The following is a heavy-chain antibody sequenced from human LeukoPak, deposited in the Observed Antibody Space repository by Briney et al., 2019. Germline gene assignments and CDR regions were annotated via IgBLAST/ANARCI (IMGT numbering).Heavy chain of an antibody. D-gene: IGHD6-13*01. Sequence: PSETLSLTCTVSGGSISSYYWSWIRQPPGKGLEWIGYIYYSGSTNYNPSLKSRVTISVDTSKNQFSLKLSSVTAADTAVYYYARDSSSWAGHYYYMDVWGKGTTVTVSS. V-gene: IGHV4-59*01. J-gene: IGHJ6*03. CDR2: IYYSGST. CDR1: GGSISSYY. CDR3: ARDSSSWAGHYYYMDV.